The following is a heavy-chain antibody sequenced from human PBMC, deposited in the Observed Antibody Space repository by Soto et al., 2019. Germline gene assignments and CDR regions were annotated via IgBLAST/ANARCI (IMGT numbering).Heavy chain of an antibody. J-gene: IGHJ3*02. CDR2: IHPNSGGT. Sequence: QVQLVQSGAEVKKPGASVKVSCKASGYTFTGHYMHWVRQAPGQGLEWMGWIHPNSGGTNDAQKFQGWVTMTRDTSISTAYMELSRLRSDDTAVYYCARDRSEGAFDIWGQGTMVTVSS. CDR3: ARDRSEGAFDI. CDR1: GYTFTGHY. V-gene: IGHV1-2*04.